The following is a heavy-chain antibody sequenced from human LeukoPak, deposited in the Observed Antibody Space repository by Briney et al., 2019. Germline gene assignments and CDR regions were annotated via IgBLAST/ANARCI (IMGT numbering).Heavy chain of an antibody. V-gene: IGHV4-59*01. J-gene: IGHJ4*02. CDR3: ARSGGVWYFDY. Sequence: PSETLSLTCTVSGGSIRNYYWTWIRQPPGKGLEWIGYISDGGGSNYNPSLKSRVTISVDTSKNQFSLKLSSVTAADTAVYYCARSGGVWYFDYWGQGTPVTVSS. D-gene: IGHD3-16*01. CDR1: GGSIRNYY. CDR2: ISDGGGS.